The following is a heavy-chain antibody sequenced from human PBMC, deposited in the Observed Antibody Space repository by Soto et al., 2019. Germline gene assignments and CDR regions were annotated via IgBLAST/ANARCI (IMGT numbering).Heavy chain of an antibody. Sequence: SETQSLTCSVSGGSISSSSYYWGWIRQPPGKGLEWIGEINYSGSTNYNPSLKSRVTISVDTSKNQFSLKLSSVTAADTAVYYCARGFNSTGYFDYWGQGTLVTVSS. D-gene: IGHD4-4*01. J-gene: IGHJ4*02. CDR3: ARGFNSTGYFDY. CDR1: GGSISSSSYY. CDR2: INYSGST. V-gene: IGHV4-39*07.